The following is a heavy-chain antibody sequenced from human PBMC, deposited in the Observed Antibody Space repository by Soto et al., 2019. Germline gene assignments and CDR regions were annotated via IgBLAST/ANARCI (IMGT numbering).Heavy chain of an antibody. V-gene: IGHV4-61*08. CDR1: GVSVSGGDYY. Sequence: SETLCLTCTVSGVSVSGGDYYWSWIRQPPGKRLEWIGYIYYSGNTNYNPSLKSRVIISVDTSKNLFSLKLTSVTAADTAVYYCARIPVDTSMIYWLDPWGQGTLVTVSS. CDR3: ARIPVDTSMIYWLDP. D-gene: IGHD5-18*01. J-gene: IGHJ5*02. CDR2: IYYSGNT.